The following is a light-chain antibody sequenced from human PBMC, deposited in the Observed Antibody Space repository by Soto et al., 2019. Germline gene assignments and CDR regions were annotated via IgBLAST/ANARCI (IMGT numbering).Light chain of an antibody. Sequence: QSALTQPASVSGSPGQTITISCIGTTSDISAYNYVSWYQLHPGQAPRLVIYDVSNRPSGVSDRFSGSKAGNTASLTISGLGAEDTAHYYCCSYTRSGTLSFGGGTKVTVL. V-gene: IGLV2-14*01. CDR3: CSYTRSGTLS. CDR2: DVS. CDR1: TSDISAYNY. J-gene: IGLJ2*01.